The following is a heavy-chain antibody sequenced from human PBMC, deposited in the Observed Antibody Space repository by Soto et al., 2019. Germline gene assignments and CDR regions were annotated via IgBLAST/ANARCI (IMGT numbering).Heavy chain of an antibody. CDR1: GFPFDDYA. Sequence: QPGGSLRLSCAASGFPFDDYAMHWVRQAPGKGLEWVSSISLNSGNIDYADSVKGRFTISRDNAKNSLFLQMNSLRAEDSAFYFCAKDLERKSRRTQFDHWGQGTLVTVSS. D-gene: IGHD2-2*01. V-gene: IGHV3-9*01. J-gene: IGHJ4*02. CDR3: AKDLERKSRRTQFDH. CDR2: ISLNSGNI.